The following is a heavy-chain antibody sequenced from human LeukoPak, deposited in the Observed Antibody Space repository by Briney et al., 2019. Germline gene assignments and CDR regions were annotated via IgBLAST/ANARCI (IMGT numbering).Heavy chain of an antibody. D-gene: IGHD2-2*01. Sequence: RGSLRLSCAASGFTFEDYGMSWVRQAPGKELEWVSGINWNGGSTGYADSVKGRFTISRDNAKNSLYLQMNSLSAEDTALYYCARVGYCSSTSCYDDYWGQGTLVTVSS. CDR3: ARVGYCSSTSCYDDY. J-gene: IGHJ4*02. CDR2: INWNGGST. CDR1: GFTFEDYG. V-gene: IGHV3-20*04.